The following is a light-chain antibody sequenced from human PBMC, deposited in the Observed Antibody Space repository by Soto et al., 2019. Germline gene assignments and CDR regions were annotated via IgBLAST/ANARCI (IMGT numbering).Light chain of an antibody. V-gene: IGLV1-40*01. Sequence: QSVLTQPPSVSGAPGQRVTISCTGSSSNIGAGYNVHWYQQLPGTAPKLLIYGDIDRPSGVPDRFSGSKSGTSASLAITGLQAEDEAGYYCQSYDSSLRGVLFGGGTKLTVL. CDR3: QSYDSSLRGVL. CDR1: SSNIGAGYN. J-gene: IGLJ2*01. CDR2: GDI.